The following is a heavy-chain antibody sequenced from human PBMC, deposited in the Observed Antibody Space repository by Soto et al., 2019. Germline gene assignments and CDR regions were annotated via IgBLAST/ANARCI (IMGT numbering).Heavy chain of an antibody. CDR2: ISSGSGTI. Sequence: SLRLSCAASAFTLSRYSMNWVRQAPGKGLEWISYISSGSGTIYYADSVKGRFTISRDNAKNSLYLQMNSLRDEDTAVYYCASDTFANWNFYYYGMDVWGQGTTVTVSS. CDR3: ASDTFANWNFYYYGMDV. CDR1: AFTLSRYS. J-gene: IGHJ6*02. V-gene: IGHV3-48*02. D-gene: IGHD1-20*01.